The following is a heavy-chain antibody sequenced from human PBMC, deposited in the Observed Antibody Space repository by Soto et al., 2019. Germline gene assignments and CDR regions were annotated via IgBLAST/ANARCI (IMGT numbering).Heavy chain of an antibody. D-gene: IGHD4-17*01. CDR1: GFTFSSYA. CDR3: AKAIYGEERPYGMDV. CDR2: ISGSGGST. J-gene: IGHJ6*02. V-gene: IGHV3-23*01. Sequence: EVQLLEAGGGLVQPGGSLRLSCAASGFTFSSYAMSWVRQAPGKGLEWVSAISGSGGSTYYADSVKGRFTISRDNSKNTLYLQMNSLRAEDTAVYYCAKAIYGEERPYGMDVWGQGTTVTVSS.